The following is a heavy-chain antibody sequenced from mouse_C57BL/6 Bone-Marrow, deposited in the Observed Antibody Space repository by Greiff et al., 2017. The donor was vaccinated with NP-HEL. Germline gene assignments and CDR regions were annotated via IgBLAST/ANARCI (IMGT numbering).Heavy chain of an antibody. J-gene: IGHJ3*01. V-gene: IGHV14-4*01. Sequence: VQLQQSGAELVRPGASVKLSCTASGFNIKDDYMHWVKQRPEQGLEWIGWIDPENGDTEYASKFQGKATITADTSSNTAYLQLSSLTSEDTAVYYCTTYYSNCLWFAYGGQGTLVTVSA. CDR3: TTYYSNCLWFAY. CDR2: IDPENGDT. CDR1: GFNIKDDY. D-gene: IGHD2-5*01.